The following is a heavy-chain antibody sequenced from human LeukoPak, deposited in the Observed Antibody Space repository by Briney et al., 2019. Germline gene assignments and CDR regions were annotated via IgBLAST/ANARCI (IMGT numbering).Heavy chain of an antibody. CDR1: GFTFSSYW. V-gene: IGHV3-74*01. Sequence: GGSLRLSCAASGFTFSSYWMHWVRQGPGKGLVWVSRINPDGSGTSHADSVKGRFTISRDNAKNTLFLQMNSLRAEDTAVYYCARDLAPYYDILTGYYPSGFDYWGQGTLVTVSS. CDR2: INPDGSGT. D-gene: IGHD3-9*01. CDR3: ARDLAPYYDILTGYYPSGFDY. J-gene: IGHJ4*02.